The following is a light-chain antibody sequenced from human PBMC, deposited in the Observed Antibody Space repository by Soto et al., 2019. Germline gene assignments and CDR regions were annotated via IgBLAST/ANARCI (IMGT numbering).Light chain of an antibody. CDR3: QQYSNWPPVT. J-gene: IGKJ1*01. Sequence: SPATLSVSLVEGASHSYRASQSVNSNLAWFQQKPGQAPRLLIYGASTRATGIPDRFSGSGSGTEFTLTIISLKSEDFAVYYCQQYSNWPPVTFGQGTKVDIK. CDR2: GAS. CDR1: QSVNSN. V-gene: IGKV3-15*01.